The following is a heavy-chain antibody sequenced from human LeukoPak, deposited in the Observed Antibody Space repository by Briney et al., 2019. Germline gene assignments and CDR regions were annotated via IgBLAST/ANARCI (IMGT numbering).Heavy chain of an antibody. J-gene: IGHJ4*02. CDR3: ARDPLIGSTYTTAWGY. Sequence: GGSLRLSCAASGFIFSDYYMTWIRQAPGKGLEWVSYSSSTGNIIFYADSVKGRFTISRDNAKNSLYLQMNSLRAEDTAVYYCARDPLIGSTYTTAWGYWGQGTLVTVSS. CDR1: GFIFSDYY. CDR2: SSSTGNII. D-gene: IGHD2-2*01. V-gene: IGHV3-11*04.